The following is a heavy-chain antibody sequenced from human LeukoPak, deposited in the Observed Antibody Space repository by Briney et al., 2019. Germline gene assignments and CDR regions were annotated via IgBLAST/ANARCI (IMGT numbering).Heavy chain of an antibody. V-gene: IGHV4-34*01. J-gene: IGHJ3*02. CDR2: INHSGST. D-gene: IGHD3-3*01. CDR3: AARQLRFTTPVHFDI. Sequence: PSETLSLTCAVYRGSFSGYYWSWIRQPPGKGLEWIGEINHSGSTNYNPSLKSRVTISVDTSKNQFSLKLSSVTAADTAVYYCAARQLRFTTPVHFDIWGQGTMVTVSS. CDR1: RGSFSGYY.